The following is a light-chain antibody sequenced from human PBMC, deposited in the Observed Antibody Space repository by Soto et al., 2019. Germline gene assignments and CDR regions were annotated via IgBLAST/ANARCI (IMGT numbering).Light chain of an antibody. CDR2: GAS. Sequence: EIVLTQSPGTLSLSPGERATLSCRASQSVSSTYLAWYQQKPGQAPRLLIYGASSRATDSPDGFSGGGSGTDFTVTISRVEPEDCAVYYCQQYGSSPGTFGEGTKVEIK. V-gene: IGKV3-20*01. J-gene: IGKJ1*01. CDR1: QSVSSTY. CDR3: QQYGSSPGT.